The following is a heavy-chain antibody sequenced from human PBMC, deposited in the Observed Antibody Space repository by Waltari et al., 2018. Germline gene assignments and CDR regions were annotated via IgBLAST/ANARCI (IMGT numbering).Heavy chain of an antibody. CDR2: IHPADSRT. J-gene: IGHJ6*02. Sequence: EVQLVQSGAEVTKSGESLTISCKVSGFIFTSSWIHWLRQIPGKGLDWIGGIHPADSRTYYSPSFQGHVTISVDKSISTAYLQWNSLEASDTAMFYCARQRGGGGPWSDNNDYYGMDVWGQGTTVIVFS. CDR3: ARQRGGGGPWSDNNDYYGMDV. CDR1: GFIFTSSW. V-gene: IGHV5-10-1*03. D-gene: IGHD1-1*01.